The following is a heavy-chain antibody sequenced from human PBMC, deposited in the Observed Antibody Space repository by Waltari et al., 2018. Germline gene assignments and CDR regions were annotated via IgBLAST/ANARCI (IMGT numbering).Heavy chain of an antibody. V-gene: IGHV1-69*08. J-gene: IGHJ4*02. CDR1: GGTFSSYA. CDR3: ARDFLGATHFDY. D-gene: IGHD1-26*01. CDR2: SIPMCGTA. Sequence: QVQLVQSGAEVKKPGSSVKVSCKASGGTFSSYAISWVRQAPGQGLEWMGRSIPMCGTANYAQKVQGRGTITADKSTSIAYMELSSLRSEDTAVYYCARDFLGATHFDYWGQGTLVTVSS.